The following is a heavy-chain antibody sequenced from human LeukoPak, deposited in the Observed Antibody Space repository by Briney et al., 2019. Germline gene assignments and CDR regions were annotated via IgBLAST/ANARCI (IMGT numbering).Heavy chain of an antibody. CDR2: IYYSGST. Sequence: SETLSLTCTVSGGSISSSSYYWGWIRQPPGKGLEWIGSIYYSGSTYYNPSLKSRVTISVDTSKNQFSLKLSSVTAADTAVYYCASIATPTDYFDYWGQGTLVTVSS. J-gene: IGHJ4*02. CDR1: GGSISSSSYY. V-gene: IGHV4-39*07. CDR3: ASIATPTDYFDY. D-gene: IGHD4-17*01.